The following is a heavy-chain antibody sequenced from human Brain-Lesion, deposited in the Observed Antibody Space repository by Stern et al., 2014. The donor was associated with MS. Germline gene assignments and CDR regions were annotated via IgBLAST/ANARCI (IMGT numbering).Heavy chain of an antibody. V-gene: IGHV3-21*01. Sequence: EVQLVESGGGLVKPGGSLRLSCEASGFTFNSYSMNWVRQAPGKGLELVSSISVGTDYIYYADSVKGRFTISRDNAKNSLFLQMNPLRAEDTGVYYCARVDCSGTNCFYYYYGMDVWGQGTTVTVSS. D-gene: IGHD2-2*01. CDR3: ARVDCSGTNCFYYYYGMDV. CDR1: GFTFNSYS. CDR2: ISVGTDYI. J-gene: IGHJ6*02.